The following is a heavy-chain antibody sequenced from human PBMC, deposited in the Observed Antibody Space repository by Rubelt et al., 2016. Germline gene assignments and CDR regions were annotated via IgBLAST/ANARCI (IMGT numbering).Heavy chain of an antibody. CDR1: GFTFSSYG. J-gene: IGHJ5*02. D-gene: IGHD5-12*01. V-gene: IGHV3-33*01. Sequence: VQLVESGGGLVQPGGSLRLSCAASGFTFSSYGMHWVRQAPGKGLEWVAVIWYDGSNKYYADSVKGRFTISRDNSKNTLYLQMNSLIAEDTAVDYCARDYFHIVATIGGWFDPWGQGTLVTVSS. CDR2: IWYDGSNK. CDR3: ARDYFHIVATIGGWFDP.